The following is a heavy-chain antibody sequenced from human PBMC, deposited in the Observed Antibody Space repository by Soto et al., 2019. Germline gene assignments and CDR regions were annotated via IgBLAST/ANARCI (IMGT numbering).Heavy chain of an antibody. CDR1: GFTFSSYA. V-gene: IGHV3-30-3*01. J-gene: IGHJ4*02. D-gene: IGHD3-10*01. CDR2: ISYDGSNK. Sequence: PGGSLRLSCAASGFTFSSYAMHWVRQAPGKGLEWVAVISYDGSNKYYADSVKGRFTISRDNSKNTLYLQMNSLRAEDTAVYYCARDHRRNEPPTGSGSYSDYWGQGTLVTVSS. CDR3: ARDHRRNEPPTGSGSYSDY.